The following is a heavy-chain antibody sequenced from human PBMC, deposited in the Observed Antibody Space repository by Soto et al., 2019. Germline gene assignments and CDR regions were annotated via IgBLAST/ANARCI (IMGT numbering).Heavy chain of an antibody. J-gene: IGHJ4*02. V-gene: IGHV3-13*01. D-gene: IGHD1-7*01. CDR3: ARDNWNSFDY. CDR2: IGTAGDT. CDR1: GFTFSSYD. Sequence: EVQLVESGGGLVQPGGSLRLSCAASGFTFSSYDMHWVRQATGKGLEWVSAIGTAGDTYYPGSVKGRFTISRENAKNSLYLQMNSMRAGDRAVYYCARDNWNSFDYWGQGTLVTVSS.